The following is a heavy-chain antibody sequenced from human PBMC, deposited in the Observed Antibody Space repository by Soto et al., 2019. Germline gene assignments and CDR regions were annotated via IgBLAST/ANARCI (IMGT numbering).Heavy chain of an antibody. Sequence: SETLSLTCTVAGGSINTYYWNWIRQPPGKGLEWIAYIYYNGNTDSNPSLEGRVTISLDTPKNQVVLTMTNMDPVDTATYYCARSHIAVAVAFDYWGQGTLVTVSS. CDR1: GGSINTYY. CDR2: IYYNGNT. J-gene: IGHJ4*02. D-gene: IGHD6-19*01. CDR3: ARSHIAVAVAFDY. V-gene: IGHV4-59*01.